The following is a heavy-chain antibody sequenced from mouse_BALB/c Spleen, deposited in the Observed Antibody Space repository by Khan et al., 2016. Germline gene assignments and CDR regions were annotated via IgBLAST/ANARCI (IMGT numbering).Heavy chain of an antibody. V-gene: IGHV1-87*01. CDR2: IYPGDGDT. CDR1: GYTSANYW. CDR3: ADALFVY. J-gene: IGHJ3*01. Sequence: QVQLQQSGAELARPGASVRLSYKASGYTSANYWMQWVKQRPGQGLEWIGSIYPGDGDTRYSQKFKDKATLTADKSSSSAYMHLRSVASEDSAVYYCADALFVYWGQGTLVTVSA.